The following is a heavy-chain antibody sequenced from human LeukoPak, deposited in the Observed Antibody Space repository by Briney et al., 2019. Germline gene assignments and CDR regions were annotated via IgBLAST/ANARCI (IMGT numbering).Heavy chain of an antibody. Sequence: GGSLRLSCAASGFTFSNYWMTWVRQAPGKGLEWVANINQDGSEKYYVDSVKGRFTISRDDAKNSLYLQMNGLRAEDTAVYYCAKDGSGWDYWGQGTLVTVSS. V-gene: IGHV3-7*05. CDR3: AKDGSGWDY. CDR1: GFTFSNYW. CDR2: INQDGSEK. J-gene: IGHJ4*02. D-gene: IGHD3-10*01.